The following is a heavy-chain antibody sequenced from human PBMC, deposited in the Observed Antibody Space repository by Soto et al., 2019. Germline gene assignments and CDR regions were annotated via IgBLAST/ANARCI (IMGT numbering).Heavy chain of an antibody. CDR1: GFTFSFYA. V-gene: IGHV3-30*04. Sequence: GGSLRLSCAASGFTFSFYAMHWVRQAPGKGLEWVAVISYNGRNKHYVDSVKGRFTISRDNSQDTLYLQMDSLRPDDTAVYYCARQAKIGDRSQFYFDAWGQGTLVTVSS. CDR2: ISYNGRNK. D-gene: IGHD3-16*01. J-gene: IGHJ4*02. CDR3: ARQAKIGDRSQFYFDA.